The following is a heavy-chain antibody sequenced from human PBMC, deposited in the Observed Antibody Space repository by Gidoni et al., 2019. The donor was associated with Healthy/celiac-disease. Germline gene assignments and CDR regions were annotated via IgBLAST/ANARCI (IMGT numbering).Heavy chain of an antibody. Sequence: EVQLVESAGGLVKPGGSLRLSCAASGFALSNAWMSGVRQAPGKGLGWVGRIKSKTEGGTTDYAAHVKGRFTISRDDSKNTRYLQRNSMKTEDTAVYYCTTTLLWFGELLGDYWGQGTLVTVSS. CDR1: GFALSNAW. CDR3: TTTLLWFGELLGDY. CDR2: IKSKTEGGTT. J-gene: IGHJ4*02. V-gene: IGHV3-15*01. D-gene: IGHD3-10*01.